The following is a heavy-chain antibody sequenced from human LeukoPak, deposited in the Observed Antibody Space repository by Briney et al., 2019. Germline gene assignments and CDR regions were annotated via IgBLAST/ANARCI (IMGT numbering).Heavy chain of an antibody. CDR1: GYTFTSYG. CDR3: AREGTRIVVVPAVIEEHWYYFDY. D-gene: IGHD2-2*01. Sequence: ASVKVSCKASGYTFTSYGISWVRQAPGQGLEWMGWISAYNGNTNYAQKLQGRVTMTTDTSTSTAYMELRSLRSDDTAVYYCAREGTRIVVVPAVIEEHWYYFDYWGQGTLVTVSS. V-gene: IGHV1-18*01. J-gene: IGHJ4*02. CDR2: ISAYNGNT.